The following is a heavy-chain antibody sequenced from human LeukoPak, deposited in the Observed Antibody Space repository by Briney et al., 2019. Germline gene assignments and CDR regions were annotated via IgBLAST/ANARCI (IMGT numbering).Heavy chain of an antibody. CDR3: AKDPRNILTGDFDDFDI. V-gene: IGHV1-46*01. CDR2: FNPTYSIP. CDR1: GYTFTSYC. Sequence: ASVKVSCKAYGYTFTSYCIHWLRQAPGQGFEWMGIFNPTYSIPIYAPTFEGRVTMTSDMSTSTFYMDLSTLRSEDTAVYFCAKDPRNILTGDFDDFDIWGQGAVVIVSS. J-gene: IGHJ3*02. D-gene: IGHD3-9*01.